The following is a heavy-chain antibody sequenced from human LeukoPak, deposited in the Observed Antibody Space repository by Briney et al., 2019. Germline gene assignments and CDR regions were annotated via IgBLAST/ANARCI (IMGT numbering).Heavy chain of an antibody. CDR3: ARGYCSSTSCYRDYYMDV. V-gene: IGHV1-46*01. J-gene: IGHJ6*03. CDR1: GYTFTTDY. CDR2: INPSGGST. Sequence: ASVKVSCKASGYTFTTDYIHWVRQAPGQGLEWMGIINPSGGSTTYAQKFQGRVTITADESTSTAYMELSSLRSEDTAVYYCARGYCSSTSCYRDYYMDVWGKGTTVTVSS. D-gene: IGHD2-2*02.